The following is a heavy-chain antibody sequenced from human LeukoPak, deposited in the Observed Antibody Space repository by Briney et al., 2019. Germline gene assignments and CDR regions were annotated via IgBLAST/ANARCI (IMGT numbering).Heavy chain of an antibody. V-gene: IGHV3-7*01. CDR1: GFTFSRYW. D-gene: IGHD6-13*01. J-gene: IGHJ4*02. CDR3: ATFRYSWYVPEFDY. CDR2: IKKDGSEK. Sequence: GGSLRLSCAASGFTFSRYWMSWVRQAPGKGLEWVANIKKDGSEKYYVDSVKGRFTISRDNAKNSLYLQMNSLRAEDTAVYYCATFRYSWYVPEFDYWGQGTLVTVSS.